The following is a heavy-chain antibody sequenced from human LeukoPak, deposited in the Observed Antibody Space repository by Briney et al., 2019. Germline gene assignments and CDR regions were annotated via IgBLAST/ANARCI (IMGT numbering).Heavy chain of an antibody. CDR3: AXXXXXXXXXXFGVVTPDY. CDR2: INPNSGGT. J-gene: IGHJ4*02. V-gene: IGHV1-2*02. CDR1: GYTFTGYY. Sequence: ASVKVSCKASGYTFTGYYMHWVRQAPGQGLEWMGWINPNSGGTNYAQKFQGRVTMTRDTSISTAYMELSRLRSDDTAVYYCAXXXXXXXXXXFGVVTPDYWGQGTLVTVSS. D-gene: IGHD3-3*01.